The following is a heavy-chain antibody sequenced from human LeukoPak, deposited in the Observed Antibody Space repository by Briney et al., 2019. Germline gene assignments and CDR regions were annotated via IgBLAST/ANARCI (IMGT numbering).Heavy chain of an antibody. Sequence: AGGSLRLSCAASGFTFYNYAMTWVRQAPGKGLEWVSAISGSGGSTYYADSVKGRFTISRDNSKNTLYLQMNSLRAEDTAVYYCAKFKWIQLPPSGNYWGQGTLVTVSS. D-gene: IGHD5-18*01. CDR2: ISGSGGST. CDR1: GFTFYNYA. CDR3: AKFKWIQLPPSGNY. J-gene: IGHJ4*02. V-gene: IGHV3-23*01.